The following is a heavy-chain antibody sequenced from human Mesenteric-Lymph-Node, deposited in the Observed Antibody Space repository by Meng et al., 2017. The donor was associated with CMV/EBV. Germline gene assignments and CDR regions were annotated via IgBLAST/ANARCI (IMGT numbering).Heavy chain of an antibody. D-gene: IGHD4-11*01. Sequence: GSLRLSCTVSGGSISSYYWSWIRQPPGEGLEWIGYIYYSGSTNYNPSLERRVTISVDTSKNQFSLKLSSVTAADTAVYYCARDTSVTPLDYWGQGTLVTVSS. J-gene: IGHJ4*02. V-gene: IGHV4-59*01. CDR2: IYYSGST. CDR3: ARDTSVTPLDY. CDR1: GGSISSYY.